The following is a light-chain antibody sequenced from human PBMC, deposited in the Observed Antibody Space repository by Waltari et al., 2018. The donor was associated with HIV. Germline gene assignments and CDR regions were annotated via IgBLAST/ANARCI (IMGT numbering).Light chain of an antibody. CDR2: EVT. CDR3: SSYTASGSVI. Sequence: QSALTQPASVSGSPGQSVTISCTGPTINYNSVSWYQQHPAKAPKPIIFEVTYRPSGVSNRFSGSKSGNTASLTISGLQGEDEAHYYCSSYTASGSVIFGGGTNLTVL. J-gene: IGLJ2*01. CDR1: TINYNS. V-gene: IGLV2-14*03.